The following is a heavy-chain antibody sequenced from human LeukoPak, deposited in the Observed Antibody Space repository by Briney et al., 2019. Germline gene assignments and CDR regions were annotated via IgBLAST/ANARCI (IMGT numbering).Heavy chain of an antibody. CDR1: GFTVSNTY. CDR2: IYDGGST. D-gene: IGHD3-9*01. Sequence: GGSLRLSCAASGFTVSNTYTSWVRLAPGKGLEWVSVIYDGGSTYYADSVKGRFTISRDNSKNTVYLQVNSLRAEDTAVYYCARGYYDVLTGNYYFDYWGQGTQVTVSS. CDR3: ARGYYDVLTGNYYFDY. V-gene: IGHV3-53*01. J-gene: IGHJ4*02.